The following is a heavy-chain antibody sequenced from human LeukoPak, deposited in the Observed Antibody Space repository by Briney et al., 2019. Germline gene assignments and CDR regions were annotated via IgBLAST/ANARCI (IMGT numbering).Heavy chain of an antibody. CDR1: GFTFSSYA. J-gene: IGHJ4*02. V-gene: IGHV3-23*01. CDR3: AKYGVFGDTPRGHFNY. D-gene: IGHD3-10*02. CDR2: ISGSGGST. Sequence: PGGSLRLSCAASGFTFSSYAMSWVRQAPGKGLEWVSAISGSGGSTYYADSVKGRFTISRGNSKNTLYLQMNSLRADDTAVYYCAKYGVFGDTPRGHFNYWGQGTLVTVSS.